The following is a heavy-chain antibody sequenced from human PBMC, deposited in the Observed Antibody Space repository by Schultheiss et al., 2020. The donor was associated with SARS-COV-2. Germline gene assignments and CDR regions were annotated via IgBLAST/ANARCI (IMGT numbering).Heavy chain of an antibody. D-gene: IGHD6-6*01. V-gene: IGHV3-13*01. J-gene: IGHJ4*02. CDR3: VKAWGSSSPFDY. CDR1: GFTFSSYD. CDR2: IGTACDT. Sequence: GGSLRLSCAASGFTFSSYDMHWVRQATGKGLEWVSAIGTACDTYYPGSVKGRFTISRENAKNTLYLQMSSLRAEDTAVYYCVKAWGSSSPFDYWGQGTLVTVSS.